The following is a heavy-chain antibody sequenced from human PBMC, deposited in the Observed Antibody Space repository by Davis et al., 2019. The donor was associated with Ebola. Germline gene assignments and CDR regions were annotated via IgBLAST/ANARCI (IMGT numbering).Heavy chain of an antibody. CDR2: MNPNSGNT. Sequence: ASVKVSCKASGYTFVAYYMHWVRQAPGQGLEWMGWMNPNSGNTGSAQKFQGRVTMTRNTSISTAYMELSSLRSEDTAVYYCARAPAWSAINYYCFDYWGQGALVTVSS. CDR1: GYTFVAYY. V-gene: IGHV1-8*02. CDR3: ARAPAWSAINYYCFDY. D-gene: IGHD3-10*01. J-gene: IGHJ4*02.